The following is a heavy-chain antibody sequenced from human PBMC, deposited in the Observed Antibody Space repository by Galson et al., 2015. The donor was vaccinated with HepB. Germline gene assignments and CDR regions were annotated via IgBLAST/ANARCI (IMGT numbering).Heavy chain of an antibody. CDR2: IVVGSGNT. J-gene: IGHJ6*03. V-gene: IGHV1-58*01. D-gene: IGHD3-22*01. Sequence: SVKVSRKASGFTFTSSAVQWVRQARGQRLEWIGWIVVGSGNTNYAQKFQERVTITRDMSTSTAYMELSSLRYEDTAVYYCAACGYYDSSGYYYYYYYMDVWGKGTTVTVSS. CDR1: GFTFTSSA. CDR3: AACGYYDSSGYYYYYYYMDV.